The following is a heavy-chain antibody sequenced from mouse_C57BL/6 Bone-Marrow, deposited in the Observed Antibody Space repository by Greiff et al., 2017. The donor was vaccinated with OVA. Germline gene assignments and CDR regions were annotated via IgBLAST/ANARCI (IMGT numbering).Heavy chain of an antibody. CDR2: INPNNGGT. CDR3: APNYYGSSPHYYAMDY. D-gene: IGHD1-1*01. CDR1: GYTFTDYY. J-gene: IGHJ4*01. Sequence: EVKLMESGPELVKPGASVKISCKASGYTFTDYYMNWVKQSHGKSLEWIGDINPNNGGTSYNQKFKGKATLTVDKSSSTAYMELRSLTSEDSAVYYCAPNYYGSSPHYYAMDYWGQGTSVTVSS. V-gene: IGHV1-26*01.